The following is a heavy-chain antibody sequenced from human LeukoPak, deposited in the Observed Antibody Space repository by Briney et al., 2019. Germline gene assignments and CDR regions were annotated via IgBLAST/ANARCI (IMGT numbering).Heavy chain of an antibody. V-gene: IGHV1-2*02. CDR2: INPNSGGT. Sequence: ASVKVSCKASGYTFTGYYMHWVRQAPGQGLEWMACINPNSGGTYYAQNFHDRITMTRDTSISTAYMELSRLRSDDTAIYYCARANALYCSSTSCLFDYWGQGTLVTVSS. J-gene: IGHJ4*02. CDR3: ARANALYCSSTSCLFDY. D-gene: IGHD2-2*01. CDR1: GYTFTGYY.